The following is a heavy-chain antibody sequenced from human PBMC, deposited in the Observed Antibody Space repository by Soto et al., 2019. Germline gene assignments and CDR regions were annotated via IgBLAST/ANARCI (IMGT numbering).Heavy chain of an antibody. D-gene: IGHD3-16*01. Sequence: SQTLSLTCAISGDSVSSNDATWDWIRQSPSRGLEWLGRTYYRSRRQTDYAISVKSRISINPDTSNNQVSLQLNSVTPDDTAVYFYSRLIDNSWFYSCGQGTLVTVSA. V-gene: IGHV6-1*01. J-gene: IGHJ5*01. CDR2: TYYRSRRQT. CDR1: GDSVSSNDAT. CDR3: SRLIDNSWFYS.